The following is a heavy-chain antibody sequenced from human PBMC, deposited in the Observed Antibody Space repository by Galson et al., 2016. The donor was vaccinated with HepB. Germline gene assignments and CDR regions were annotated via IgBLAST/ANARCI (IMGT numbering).Heavy chain of an antibody. CDR3: ARVSSGDILTGYYSDV. Sequence: SVKVSCKASGYTFTSLGISWVRQAPGQGLEWMGWISAYNGNTNYAQKLQGRVTMTTDTSTSTAYMELRSLRSDDTAVYYCARVSSGDILTGYYSDVWGKGTTVTVSS. CDR2: ISAYNGNT. J-gene: IGHJ6*04. CDR1: GYTFTSLG. D-gene: IGHD3-9*01. V-gene: IGHV1-18*01.